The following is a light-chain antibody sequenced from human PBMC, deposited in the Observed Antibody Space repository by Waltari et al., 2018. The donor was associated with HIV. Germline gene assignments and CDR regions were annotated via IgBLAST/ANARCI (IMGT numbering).Light chain of an antibody. J-gene: IGLJ2*01. V-gene: IGLV2-23*02. CDR2: EVS. CDR1: SGDVGSYNL. Sequence: QSALTQPASVSGSPGQSITISCTGSSGDVGSYNLVSWYQLLPGKGQKLLIYEVSKRPSGVSTRFSGSKSDTTASLTISVLQADDEADYYCSSYAGSHTLIFGGGTKLTVL. CDR3: SSYAGSHTLI.